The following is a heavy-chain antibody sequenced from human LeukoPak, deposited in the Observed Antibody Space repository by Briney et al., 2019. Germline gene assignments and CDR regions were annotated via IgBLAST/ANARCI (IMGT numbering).Heavy chain of an antibody. Sequence: GGSLRLSCAASGFSISSYEMNWVRQAPGKGLEWVSYISSSGSTIYYVDSVKGRFTISRDNAKNSLYLQMNSLRAEDTAVYYCARVELAPYYYYMDVWGKGTTVTVSS. D-gene: IGHD1-7*01. CDR3: ARVELAPYYYYMDV. J-gene: IGHJ6*03. CDR2: ISSSGSTI. CDR1: GFSISSYE. V-gene: IGHV3-48*03.